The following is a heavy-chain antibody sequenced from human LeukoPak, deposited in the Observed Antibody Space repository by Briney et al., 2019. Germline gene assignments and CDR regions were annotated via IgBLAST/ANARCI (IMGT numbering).Heavy chain of an antibody. V-gene: IGHV4-59*01. CDR2: IYYSGST. J-gene: IGHJ4*02. D-gene: IGHD3-3*01. CDR3: ARGIGTSPGFGVVIKG. Sequence: SETLSLTCTVSGDSISSYYWSWIRQPPGKGLEWIGYIYYSGSTNYNPSLKSRVIISVDTSKNQFSLKLSSVTAADTAVYYCARGIGTSPGFGVVIKGWGQGTLVTVSS. CDR1: GDSISSYY.